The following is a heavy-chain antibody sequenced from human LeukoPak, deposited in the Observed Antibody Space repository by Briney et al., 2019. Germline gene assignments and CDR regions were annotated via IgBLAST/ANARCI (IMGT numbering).Heavy chain of an antibody. CDR1: GYTFTSYG. V-gene: IGHV1-18*01. J-gene: IGHJ4*02. CDR2: ISAYNGNT. D-gene: IGHD3-22*01. CDR3: ARGGLLAPYYYDSSGYHF. Sequence: VKVSCKASGYTFTSYGISWVRQAPGQGLEWMGWISAYNGNTNYAQKLQGRVTMTTDTSTSTAYMELRSLRSDDTAVYYCARGGLLAPYYYDSSGYHFWGQGTLVTVSS.